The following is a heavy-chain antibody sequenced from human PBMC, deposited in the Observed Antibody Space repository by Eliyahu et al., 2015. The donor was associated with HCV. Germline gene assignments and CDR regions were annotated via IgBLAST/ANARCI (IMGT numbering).Heavy chain of an antibody. J-gene: IGHJ5*02. V-gene: IGHV4-59*01. CDR3: ASGGGGIAVTGTGGWFDP. Sequence: QVQLQESGPGLVKPSXTLSLTCTXSGGSXTTYHWXXXRXPPGKGLAWIGYLHYSGSTNYNPSLKSRVTMSVDTSKNQFSLNLTSVTAADTAMYYCASGGGGIAVTGTGGWFDPWGQGTLVTVSS. D-gene: IGHD6-19*01. CDR2: LHYSGST. CDR1: GGSXTTYH.